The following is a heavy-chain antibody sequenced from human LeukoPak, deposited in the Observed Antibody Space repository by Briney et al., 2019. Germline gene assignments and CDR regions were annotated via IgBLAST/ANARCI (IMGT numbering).Heavy chain of an antibody. Sequence: TGGSLRLSCAASGFTFSSYSMNWVRQAPGKGLEWVAVISYDGSNKYYADSVKGRFTISRDNSKNTLYLQMNSLRAEDTAVYYCARDGRSTASGFDYWGQGTLVTVSS. CDR3: ARDGRSTASGFDY. CDR2: ISYDGSNK. V-gene: IGHV3-30*03. J-gene: IGHJ4*02. D-gene: IGHD1-26*01. CDR1: GFTFSSYS.